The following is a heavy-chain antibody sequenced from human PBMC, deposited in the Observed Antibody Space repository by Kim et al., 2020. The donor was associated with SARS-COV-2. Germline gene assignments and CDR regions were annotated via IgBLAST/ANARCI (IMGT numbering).Heavy chain of an antibody. D-gene: IGHD6-13*01. Sequence: SVKVSCKASGGTFSSYAISWVRQAPGQGLEWMGRIIPILGIANYAQKFQGRVTITADKSTSTAYMELSSLRSEDTAVYYCASSSWYVRVGWFDPWGQGTLVTVSS. J-gene: IGHJ5*02. CDR3: ASSSWYVRVGWFDP. V-gene: IGHV1-69*04. CDR2: IIPILGIA. CDR1: GGTFSSYA.